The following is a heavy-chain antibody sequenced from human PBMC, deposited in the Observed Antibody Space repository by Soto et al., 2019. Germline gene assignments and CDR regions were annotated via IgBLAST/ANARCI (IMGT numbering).Heavy chain of an antibody. CDR1: GFTFSSYS. V-gene: IGHV3-48*01. Sequence: EVQLVESGGGLVQPGGSLRLSCAASGFTFSSYSMNWVRQAPGKGLEWVSYISSSSSTIYYADSVKGRFTISRDNAKNSLYLQMNSLRAEDTAVYYCARDGRDYGDYLDFDYWGQGTLFTVSS. CDR3: ARDGRDYGDYLDFDY. D-gene: IGHD4-17*01. CDR2: ISSSSSTI. J-gene: IGHJ4*02.